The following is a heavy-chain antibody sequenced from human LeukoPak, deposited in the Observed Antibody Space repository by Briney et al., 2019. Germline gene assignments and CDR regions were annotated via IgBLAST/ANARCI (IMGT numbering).Heavy chain of an antibody. CDR3: ARELEGSGYFFDPHRGVGTFDY. D-gene: IGHD3-3*01. CDR2: ISAYNGNT. Sequence: GGSLRLSCAASGFTFTSYGISWVRQAPGQALEWMGWISAYNGNTNYAQKLQGRVTMTTDGSTSTAYMELRSLRSDDTAVYYCARELEGSGYFFDPHRGVGTFDYWGQGTLVTVSS. V-gene: IGHV1-18*01. CDR1: GFTFTSYG. J-gene: IGHJ4*02.